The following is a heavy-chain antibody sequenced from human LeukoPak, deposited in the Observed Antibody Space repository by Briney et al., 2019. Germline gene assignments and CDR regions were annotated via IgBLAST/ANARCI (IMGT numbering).Heavy chain of an antibody. V-gene: IGHV4-61*02. CDR2: IYISGTT. J-gene: IGHJ6*03. CDR1: GGSVSSGSYY. Sequence: SETLSLTCIVSGGSVSSGSYYWTWIRQTAGKELEWIGRIYISGTTNYNPSLKSRVTISLDTSKNQFSLKLSSVTAADTAVYYCARGRTADYYQYYMDVWGTGTTVTVSS. D-gene: IGHD5-18*01. CDR3: ARGRTADYYQYYMDV.